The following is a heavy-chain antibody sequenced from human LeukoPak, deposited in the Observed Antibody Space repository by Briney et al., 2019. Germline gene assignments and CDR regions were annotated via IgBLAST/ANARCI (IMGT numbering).Heavy chain of an antibody. V-gene: IGHV3-30*03. J-gene: IGHJ6*02. CDR1: GFTFSSYG. CDR3: AGDKPSPDYGLDV. CDR2: VSSDGGTT. Sequence: PGGSLRLSCAASGFTFSSYGIHWVRQAPDKGLEWVAVVSSDGGTTYYADSVKGRFTISRDNSKNAVYVQMNSLRAEDTAVYYCAGDKPSPDYGLDVWGQGTTVTVSS.